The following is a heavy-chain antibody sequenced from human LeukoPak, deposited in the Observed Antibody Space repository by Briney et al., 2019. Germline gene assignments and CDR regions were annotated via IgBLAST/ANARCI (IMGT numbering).Heavy chain of an antibody. V-gene: IGHV3-7*01. Sequence: GGSLRLSCAASGLIFSKYWVTWVRQAPGKGLEWVASINPDGSEKYYLDSVKGRFSISRDNARNSVYLQMNSLRDDDTSVYYCARDASALHWGRGTLVTVSS. CDR1: GLIFSKYW. J-gene: IGHJ4*02. D-gene: IGHD6-19*01. CDR2: INPDGSEK. CDR3: ARDASALH.